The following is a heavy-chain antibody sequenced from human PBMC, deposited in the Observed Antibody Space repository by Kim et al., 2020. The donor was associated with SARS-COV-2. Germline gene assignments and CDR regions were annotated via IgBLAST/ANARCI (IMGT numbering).Heavy chain of an antibody. D-gene: IGHD3-10*01. CDR2: IIPIFGTA. Sequence: SVKVSCKASGGTFSSYAISWVRQAPGQGLEWMGGIIPIFGTANYAQKFQGRVTITADESTSTAYMELSSLRSEDTAVYYCARDRRERGLLWFGELLSYYGMDVWGQGTTVTVSS. V-gene: IGHV1-69*13. J-gene: IGHJ6*02. CDR3: ARDRRERGLLWFGELLSYYGMDV. CDR1: GGTFSSYA.